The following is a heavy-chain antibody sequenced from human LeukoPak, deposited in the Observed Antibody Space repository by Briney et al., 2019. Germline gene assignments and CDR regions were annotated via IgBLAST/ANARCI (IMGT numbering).Heavy chain of an antibody. D-gene: IGHD2-15*01. V-gene: IGHV4-59*12. J-gene: IGHJ4*02. CDR2: IYYSGST. CDR1: GGSISSYY. Sequence: SETLSLTCTVSGGSISSYYWSWIRQPPGKGLEWIGYIYYSGSTNYNPSLKSRVTISVDTSKNQFSLKLSSVTAADTAVYYCAKDRYCSDGACSGGFDWWGQGALVTVSS. CDR3: AKDRYCSDGACSGGFDW.